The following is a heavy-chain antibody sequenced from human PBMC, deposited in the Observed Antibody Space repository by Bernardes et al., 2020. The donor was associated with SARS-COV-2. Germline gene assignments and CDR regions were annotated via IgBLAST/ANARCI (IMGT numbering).Heavy chain of an antibody. Sequence: GGSLRLSCAASGFTFDDSAMHWVRQAPGKGLEWVSGISWNSGSIGYADSVKGRFTISRDNAKNSLYLQMNSLRAEDTALYYCAKGSGSGYYSGGDYWGQGTLVNVSS. V-gene: IGHV3-9*01. CDR3: AKGSGSGYYSGGDY. CDR2: ISWNSGSI. CDR1: GFTFDDSA. J-gene: IGHJ4*02. D-gene: IGHD3-22*01.